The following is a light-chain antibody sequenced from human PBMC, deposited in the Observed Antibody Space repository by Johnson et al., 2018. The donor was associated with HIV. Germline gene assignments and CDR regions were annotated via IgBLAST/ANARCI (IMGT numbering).Light chain of an antibody. V-gene: IGLV1-51*02. CDR3: GTWDSSLSAYV. CDR2: ENN. CDR1: SSNIGSNY. Sequence: QSVLTQPPSVSAAPGQKVTISCSGSSSNIGSNYVSWYQQLPGTAPKLLIYENNKRPSGIPDRVSGSKSGTSATLGITGLQTEDEAEYYCGTWDSSLSAYVFGTGTKVTVL. J-gene: IGLJ1*01.